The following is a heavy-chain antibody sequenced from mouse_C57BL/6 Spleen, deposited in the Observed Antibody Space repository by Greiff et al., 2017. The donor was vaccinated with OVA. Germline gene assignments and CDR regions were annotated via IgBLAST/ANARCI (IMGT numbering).Heavy chain of an antibody. CDR1: GYAFSSYW. D-gene: IGHD2-3*01. CDR2: IYPGDGDT. V-gene: IGHV1-80*01. J-gene: IGHJ4*01. CDR3: ARGGGLLLAMDY. Sequence: VPLVESGAELVKPGASVKISCKASGYAFSSYWMNWVKQRPGKGLEWIGQIYPGDGDTNYNGKFKGKATLTADKSSSTAYMQLSSLTSEDSAVYFCARGGGLLLAMDYWGQGTSVTVSS.